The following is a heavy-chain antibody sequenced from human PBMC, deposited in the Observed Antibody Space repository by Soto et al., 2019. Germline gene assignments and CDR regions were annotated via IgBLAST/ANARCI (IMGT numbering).Heavy chain of an antibody. J-gene: IGHJ4*02. CDR2: ISGSGGST. CDR1: GFTFSSYA. D-gene: IGHD3-10*01. V-gene: IGHV3-23*01. Sequence: GGSLRLSCAASGFTFSSYAMSWVRQAPGKGLEWVSAISGSGGSTYYADSVKGRFTISRDNSKNTLYLQMNSLRAEDTAVYYCAKTRGGGFGELLRVKINYFDYWGQGTLVTVSS. CDR3: AKTRGGGFGELLRVKINYFDY.